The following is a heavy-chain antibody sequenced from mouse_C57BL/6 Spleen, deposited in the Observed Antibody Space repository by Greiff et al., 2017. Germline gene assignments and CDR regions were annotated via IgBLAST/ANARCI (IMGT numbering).Heavy chain of an antibody. CDR3: TRGDYGSSPAWFSY. V-gene: IGHV1-15*01. CDR1: GYTFTDYE. CDR2: IDPETGGT. D-gene: IGHD1-1*01. Sequence: QVQLQQSGAELVRPGASVTLSCKASGYTFTDYEMHWVKQTPVHGLEWIGAIDPETGGTAYNQKFKGKALLTADKSSSTAYMELRSLTSEASAVYYCTRGDYGSSPAWFSYWGQGTLVTVSA. J-gene: IGHJ3*01.